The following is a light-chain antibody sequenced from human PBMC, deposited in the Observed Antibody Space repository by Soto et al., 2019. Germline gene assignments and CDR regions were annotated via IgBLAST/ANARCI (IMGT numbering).Light chain of an antibody. CDR1: QTIYSY. Sequence: IQMTQSTSSASASVGDSVTITCRASQTIYSYLVWYQHAPGRAPKLLIYAASNLQRGVPSRFSGGGSGTDFSLTISGLRLEDFATYFRQQSHTLTFTFGGGTKVDIK. CDR3: QQSHTLTFT. V-gene: IGKV1-39*01. J-gene: IGKJ4*01. CDR2: AAS.